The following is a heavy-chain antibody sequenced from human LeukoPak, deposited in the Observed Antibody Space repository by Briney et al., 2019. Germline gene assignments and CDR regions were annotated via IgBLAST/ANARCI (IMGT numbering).Heavy chain of an antibody. J-gene: IGHJ4*02. V-gene: IGHV1-18*01. CDR1: GYTFTSYG. D-gene: IGHD5-18*01. Sequence: ASVKVSCKASGYTFTSYGISWVRQAPGQGLEWMGWISAYNGNTNYAQKLQGRVTMTTDTSTSTAYMELRSLRSDDTAVYYCAKGGAWIQLWSSFFDYWGQGTLVTVSS. CDR2: ISAYNGNT. CDR3: AKGGAWIQLWSSFFDY.